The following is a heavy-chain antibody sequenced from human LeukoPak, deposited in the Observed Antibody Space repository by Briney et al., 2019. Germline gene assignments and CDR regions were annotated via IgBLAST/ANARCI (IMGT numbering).Heavy chain of an antibody. J-gene: IGHJ4*02. CDR3: ARGVPYGDYRT. V-gene: IGHV4-39*01. CDR1: GGSISSGDYY. D-gene: IGHD4-17*01. Sequence: SETLSLTCTVSGGSISSGDYYWGWIRQPPGKGLEWIGSIYYSGSTYYNPSLKSRVTISVDTSKNQFSLKLSSVTAADTAVYYCARGVPYGDYRTWSQGTLVTVSS. CDR2: IYYSGST.